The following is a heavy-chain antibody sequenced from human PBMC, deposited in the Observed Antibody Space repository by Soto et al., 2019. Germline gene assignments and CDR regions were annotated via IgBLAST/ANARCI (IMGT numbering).Heavy chain of an antibody. CDR1: GFSFTRFV. J-gene: IGHJ4*02. Sequence: VQLLESGGGLAQPGGSLRLSCAASGFSFTRFVMSWVRQAPGKGLEWVSSIDGSGATTYYADSVKGRFTVSKDNSRTTLYLQMSSLRAEDTATYYCAEGGDFDYWGRGALVTVSS. CDR2: IDGSGATT. CDR3: AEGGDFDY. D-gene: IGHD2-15*01. V-gene: IGHV3-23*01.